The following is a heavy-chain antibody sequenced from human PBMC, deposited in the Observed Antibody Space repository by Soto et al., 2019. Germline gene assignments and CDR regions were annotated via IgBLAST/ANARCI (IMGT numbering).Heavy chain of an antibody. J-gene: IGHJ4*02. CDR3: VTLHGIPPALASY. Sequence: SETLSLTCAVYGGSLSGYFWSWIRQPPGKGLEWIGEINHSGSTNYNPSLKSRVTISVDTSKNQFSLKLSSVTAADTAVYYCVTLHGIPPALASYSGQRTLVIGSS. CDR1: GGSLSGYF. CDR2: INHSGST. V-gene: IGHV4-34*01. D-gene: IGHD2-21*01.